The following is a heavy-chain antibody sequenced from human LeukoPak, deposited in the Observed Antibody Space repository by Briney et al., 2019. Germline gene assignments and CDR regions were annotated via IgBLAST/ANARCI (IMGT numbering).Heavy chain of an antibody. CDR1: GGTFSSYA. Sequence: SVKVSCKASGGTFSSYAISWVRQAPGQGLEWMGGIIPIFGTANYAQKFQGRVTITADESTSTAYMELSSLRSEDTAVYDCAYGSGSYHPHGENYYYGMDVWGQGTTATVSS. CDR3: AYGSGSYHPHGENYYYGMDV. V-gene: IGHV1-69*01. D-gene: IGHD3-10*01. CDR2: IIPIFGTA. J-gene: IGHJ6*02.